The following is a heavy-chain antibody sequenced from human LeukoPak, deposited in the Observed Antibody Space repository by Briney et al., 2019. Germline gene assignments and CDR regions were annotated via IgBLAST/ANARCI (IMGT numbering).Heavy chain of an antibody. CDR2: IYYSGST. Sequence: PPETPSLTCTVSGGSISSYHWSWIRQPPGKGLEWIGYIYYSGSTNYNPSLKSRVTISVDRSKNQFSLKLSSVTAADTAVYYCARWLGHIDFWGQGTIVTASS. D-gene: IGHD3-10*01. CDR3: ARWLGHIDF. CDR1: GGSISSYH. V-gene: IGHV4-59*08. J-gene: IGHJ4*02.